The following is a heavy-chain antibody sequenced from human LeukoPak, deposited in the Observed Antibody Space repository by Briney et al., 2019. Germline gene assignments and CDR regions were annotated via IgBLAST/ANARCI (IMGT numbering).Heavy chain of an antibody. CDR1: GGSISSYY. D-gene: IGHD3-22*01. Sequence: SETLSLTCTVSGGSISSYYWSWIRQPPGKGLEWIGYIYYSGSTNYNPSLKSRVTISVDTSKNQFSLKLSSVTAADTAVYYCARQSYDSSGRDAFDIWGQGTMVTVSS. CDR2: IYYSGST. J-gene: IGHJ3*02. V-gene: IGHV4-59*08. CDR3: ARQSYDSSGRDAFDI.